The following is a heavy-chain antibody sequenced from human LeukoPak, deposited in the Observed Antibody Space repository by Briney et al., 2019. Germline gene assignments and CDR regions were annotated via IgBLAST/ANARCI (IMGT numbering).Heavy chain of an antibody. V-gene: IGHV3-49*04. J-gene: IGHJ4*02. CDR1: GFTFGDYA. Sequence: GGSLRLSCTASGFTFGDYAMSWVRRAPGKGLEWVGFIRSKAYGGTTEYAASVKGRFTISRDDSKSIAYLQMNSLKTEDTAVYYCTRDWFGFTALGVYWGQGTLVTISS. D-gene: IGHD3-10*01. CDR3: TRDWFGFTALGVY. CDR2: IRSKAYGGTT.